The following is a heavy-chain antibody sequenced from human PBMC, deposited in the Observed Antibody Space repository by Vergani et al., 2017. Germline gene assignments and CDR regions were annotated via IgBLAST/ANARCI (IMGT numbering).Heavy chain of an antibody. J-gene: IGHJ2*01. CDR2: IYTSGST. CDR3: ARIVVVPAAIAFTGTWYFDH. D-gene: IGHD2-2*02. Sequence: QVQLQESGPGLVKPSEPLSLPCTVSGGSISSYYWSWIRQPAGKGLEWIGRIYTSGSTNYNPSLKSRVTMSVDTSKNQFSLKLSSVTATDTAVYDCARIVVVPAAIAFTGTWYFDHWGHGTLVTVSS. CDR1: GGSISSYY. V-gene: IGHV4-4*07.